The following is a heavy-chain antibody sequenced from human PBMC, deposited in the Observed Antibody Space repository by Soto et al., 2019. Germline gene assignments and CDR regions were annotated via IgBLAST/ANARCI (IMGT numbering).Heavy chain of an antibody. CDR3: AKEGPITNWYFYY. V-gene: IGHV3-30*18. J-gene: IGHJ4*02. CDR1: GFTFSSYG. D-gene: IGHD1-1*01. CDR2: ISYDGNVA. Sequence: QVQLVESGGGVVQPGRSLRLSCAASGFTFSSYGMHWVRQAPGKGLEWVTVISYDGNVAYYADSVKGRFTISRDNSKNTLYLQMNSLRTEDTAMYYCAKEGPITNWYFYYWCQGTLVTVSS.